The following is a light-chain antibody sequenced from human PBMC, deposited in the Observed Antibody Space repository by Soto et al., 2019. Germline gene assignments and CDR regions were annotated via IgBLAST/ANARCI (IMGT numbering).Light chain of an antibody. CDR1: SSDVGGHDY. CDR2: DAS. Sequence: QSALTQPASVSGSPGQSLTISCTGTSSDVGGHDYVSWYQQHPGKAPKLMIYDASNRPSGVSNRFSGSKSGNTASLTIYGLQAEDEADYYCNSYTTINTTIFGGGTKVTVL. J-gene: IGLJ2*01. V-gene: IGLV2-14*01. CDR3: NSYTTINTTI.